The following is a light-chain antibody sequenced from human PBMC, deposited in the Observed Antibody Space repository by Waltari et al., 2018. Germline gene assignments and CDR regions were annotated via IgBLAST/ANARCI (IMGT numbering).Light chain of an antibody. V-gene: IGLV3-21*03. J-gene: IGLJ2*01. Sequence: SYVLAQPPSVSVAPGKTARITCGGDDIGRKSVHWYQQKSGQAPVLVIYDEIDRPSGVPDRFSGSQSGASAALAISGLRSEDEADYYCAAWDDRLRGPLFGGGTKLTVL. CDR1: DIGRKS. CDR3: AAWDDRLRGPL. CDR2: DEI.